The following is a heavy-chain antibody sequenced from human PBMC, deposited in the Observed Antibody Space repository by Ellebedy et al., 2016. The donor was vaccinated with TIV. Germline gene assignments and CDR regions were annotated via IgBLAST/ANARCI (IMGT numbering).Heavy chain of an antibody. J-gene: IGHJ4*02. CDR3: ARATSGFDY. Sequence: PGGSLRLSCAASGFTFTNYDMHWVRQATGKGLEWVSAIGTSGDTYYPGSVKGRFTTSRENAKNSLYLQMNSLRAGDTAVYYCARATSGFDYWGQGTLVTVSS. CDR2: IGTSGDT. D-gene: IGHD3-10*01. V-gene: IGHV3-13*01. CDR1: GFTFTNYD.